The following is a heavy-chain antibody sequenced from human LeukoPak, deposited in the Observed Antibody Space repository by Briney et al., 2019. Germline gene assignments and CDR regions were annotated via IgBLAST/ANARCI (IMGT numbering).Heavy chain of an antibody. Sequence: ASVKVSCKASGYTFTSYGISWVRQAPGQGLEWMGWISAYNGNTNYAQKLQGRVTMTTDTSTSTAYMELRSLRSDDTAVYYCARVGLLWFGELLSEPANWFDPWGQGTLVTVSS. J-gene: IGHJ5*02. CDR2: ISAYNGNT. V-gene: IGHV1-18*01. CDR3: ARVGLLWFGELLSEPANWFDP. D-gene: IGHD3-10*01. CDR1: GYTFTSYG.